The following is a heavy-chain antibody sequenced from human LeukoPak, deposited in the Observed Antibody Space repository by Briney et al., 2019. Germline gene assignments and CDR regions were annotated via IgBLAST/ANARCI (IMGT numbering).Heavy chain of an antibody. V-gene: IGHV4-34*01. D-gene: IGHD6-19*01. Sequence: PSETLSLTCAVYGESFSGFYWSWIRQPPGRGLEWIGEISQSASTNYNPSLKSRVTISIDMSKTQFSLRLSSVTAADTAVYYCARRPRWSGWYKDSWGQGTLVTVSS. CDR1: GESFSGFY. CDR2: ISQSAST. CDR3: ARRPRWSGWYKDS. J-gene: IGHJ4*02.